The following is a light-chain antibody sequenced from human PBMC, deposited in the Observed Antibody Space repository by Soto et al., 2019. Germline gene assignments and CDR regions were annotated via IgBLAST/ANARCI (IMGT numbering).Light chain of an antibody. CDR3: SSYTNGRDVYV. J-gene: IGLJ1*01. CDR2: EVS. V-gene: IGLV2-14*01. Sequence: QSVLTQPASVSGSPGQSITISCTGTSSDVGSYHYVSWFQQHPGKAPKLIIFEVSDRPSGVSTRFSGSKSGDTASLTISGLQADDEADYYCSSYTNGRDVYVFGGGTKVTVL. CDR1: SSDVGSYHY.